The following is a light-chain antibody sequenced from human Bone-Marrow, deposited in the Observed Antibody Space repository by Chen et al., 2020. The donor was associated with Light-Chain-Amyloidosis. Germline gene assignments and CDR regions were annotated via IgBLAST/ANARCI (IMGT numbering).Light chain of an antibody. V-gene: IGLV3-21*02. CDR1: NIGSTS. Sequence: SYVLTQPSSVSVAPGQTATIACGGNNIGSTSVHWYQQTPGQAPLLVVYDDSDRPPGIPERLSASNSGNTATLTISRVEAGDEADYYCQVWDRSSDRPVFGGGTKLTVL. CDR3: QVWDRSSDRPV. J-gene: IGLJ3*02. CDR2: DDS.